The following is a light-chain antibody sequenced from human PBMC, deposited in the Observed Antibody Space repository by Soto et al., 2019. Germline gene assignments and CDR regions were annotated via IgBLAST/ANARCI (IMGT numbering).Light chain of an antibody. CDR2: EVS. J-gene: IGLJ2*01. Sequence: LAQPASVSGSPGQSIIISCTGTSSDIGGYKYVSWYQQHPGKAPKLMIYEVSNRPSGVSYRFSGSKSGNTASLTISGLQAEDEAHYYCSSYTDRSTSVVFGGGTQLTVL. CDR3: SSYTDRSTSVV. CDR1: SSDIGGYKY. V-gene: IGLV2-14*01.